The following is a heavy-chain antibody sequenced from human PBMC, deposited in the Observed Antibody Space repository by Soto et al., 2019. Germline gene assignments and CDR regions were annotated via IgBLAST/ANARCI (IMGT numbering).Heavy chain of an antibody. J-gene: IGHJ4*02. CDR1: GYTYTSYA. Sequence: ASVKLSSTASGYTYTSYAMHWVRQAPGQRLEWMGWINAGNGNTKYSQKFQGRVTITRDTSASTAYMELSSLRSEDTAVYYCARDLGGWPDYWGQGTLVTVSS. V-gene: IGHV1-3*01. CDR3: ARDLGGWPDY. CDR2: INAGNGNT. D-gene: IGHD2-15*01.